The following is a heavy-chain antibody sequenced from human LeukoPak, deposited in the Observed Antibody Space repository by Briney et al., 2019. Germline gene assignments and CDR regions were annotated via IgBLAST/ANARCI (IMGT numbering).Heavy chain of an antibody. D-gene: IGHD3-22*01. Sequence: ASVKVSCKASGYTFTGYYMHWVRQAPGQGLEWMGWINPNSGGTNYAQKFQGRVTMTRDTSISTAYMELSSLRSEDTAVYYCARRYYDSSGYHPWGQGTLVTVSS. CDR1: GYTFTGYY. J-gene: IGHJ5*02. CDR3: ARRYYDSSGYHP. CDR2: INPNSGGT. V-gene: IGHV1-2*02.